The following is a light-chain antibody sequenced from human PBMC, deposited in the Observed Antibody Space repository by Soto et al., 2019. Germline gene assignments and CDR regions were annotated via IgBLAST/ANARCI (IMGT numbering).Light chain of an antibody. CDR2: KTS. J-gene: IGKJ4*01. CDR1: RSINNW. CDR3: QQYKSFSLT. V-gene: IGKV1-5*03. Sequence: DIQMTQSPSTLSASVGDRVTITCRASRSINNWLAWYQQKPGKAPKLLIYKTSNLESGVPSRFSGSGSGTEFSLTINSLQPDDFATYYCQQYKSFSLTFGGGTRVEVK.